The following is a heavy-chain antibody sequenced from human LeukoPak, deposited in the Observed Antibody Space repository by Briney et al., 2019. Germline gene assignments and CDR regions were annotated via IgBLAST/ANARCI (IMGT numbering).Heavy chain of an antibody. V-gene: IGHV3-23*01. J-gene: IGHJ4*02. Sequence: GGSLRLSCAASGFTFSSYDMSWVRQAPGKGLEWVSAISGSGGSTYYADSVKGRFTISRDNSKNTLYLQMNSLRAEDTAVYYCAKGHYYGSGSYSSHLDYWGQGTLVTVSS. CDR2: ISGSGGST. D-gene: IGHD3-10*01. CDR3: AKGHYYGSGSYSSHLDY. CDR1: GFTFSSYD.